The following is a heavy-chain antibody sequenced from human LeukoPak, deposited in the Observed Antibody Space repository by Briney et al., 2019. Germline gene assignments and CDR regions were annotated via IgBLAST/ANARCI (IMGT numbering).Heavy chain of an antibody. V-gene: IGHV4-39*01. CDR2: SDYSGNT. D-gene: IGHD2-21*02. CDR3: ARHVGVTAMTDY. CDR1: GGSISSSNYY. J-gene: IGHJ4*02. Sequence: SETLSLTCTVSGGSISSSNYYWAWIRQPPGKGLEWIGSSDYSGNTFYNPSLKSRVTISVDTSKNQFSLKLSSVTAADTAVYYCARHVGVTAMTDYWGQGTLVTVSS.